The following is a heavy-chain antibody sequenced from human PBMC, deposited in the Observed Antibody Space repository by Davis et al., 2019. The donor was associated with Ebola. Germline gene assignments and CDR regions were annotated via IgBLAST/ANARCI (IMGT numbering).Heavy chain of an antibody. CDR3: ARLSRPPTFDYGMDV. D-gene: IGHD2/OR15-2a*01. V-gene: IGHV1-69*02. J-gene: IGHJ6*04. CDR1: GGTFSSYT. Sequence: SVTVSCKASGGTFSSYTISWVRQAPGQGLEWMGRIIPILGIANYAQKLQGRVTMTTDTSTSTAYMELRSLRSDDTAVYYCARLSRPPTFDYGMDVWGKGTTVTVSS. CDR2: IIPILGIA.